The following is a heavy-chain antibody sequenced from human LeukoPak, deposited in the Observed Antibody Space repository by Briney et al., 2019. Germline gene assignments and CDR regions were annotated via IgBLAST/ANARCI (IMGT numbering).Heavy chain of an antibody. CDR2: ISSSGSTI. CDR1: GITLSNYG. D-gene: IGHD4-23*01. Sequence: PGGSLRLSCVVSGITLSNYGMSWVRQAPGKGLEWVSYISSSGSTIYYADSVKGRFTISRDNAKNSLYLQMNSLRAEDTAVYYCARDYGGNSGNYWGQGTLVTVSS. CDR3: ARDYGGNSGNY. V-gene: IGHV3-48*04. J-gene: IGHJ4*02.